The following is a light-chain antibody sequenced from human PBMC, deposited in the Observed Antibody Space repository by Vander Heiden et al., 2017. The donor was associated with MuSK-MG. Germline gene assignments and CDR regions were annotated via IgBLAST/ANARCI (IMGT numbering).Light chain of an antibody. Sequence: SYELTQPPSVSVSPGQTASITCSGDKLGDKYACWYQQKPGQSPVLDIYQDSKRPSGIPERFSGSNSANTATLTISGTQAMDESYYYCQEWDSSTWVFGGGTKLTVL. CDR3: QEWDSSTWV. J-gene: IGLJ3*02. V-gene: IGLV3-1*01. CDR2: QDS. CDR1: KLGDKY.